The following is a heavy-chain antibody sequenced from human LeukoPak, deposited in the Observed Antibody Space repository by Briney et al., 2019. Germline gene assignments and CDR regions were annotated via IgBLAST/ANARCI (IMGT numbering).Heavy chain of an antibody. CDR3: ATPRYGGSPYWYFDL. CDR2: IYSGGST. Sequence: GGSLRLSCAASGFTFSSYAMSWVRQAPGKGLEWVSVIYSGGSTYYADSVKGRFTISRDNSKNTLYLQMNSLRAEDTAVYYCATPRYGGSPYWYFDLWGRGTLVTVSS. CDR1: GFTFSSYA. V-gene: IGHV3-66*01. J-gene: IGHJ2*01. D-gene: IGHD4-23*01.